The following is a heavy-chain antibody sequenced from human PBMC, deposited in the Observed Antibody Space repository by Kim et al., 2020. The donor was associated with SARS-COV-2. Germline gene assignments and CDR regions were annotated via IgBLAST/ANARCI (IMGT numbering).Heavy chain of an antibody. V-gene: IGHV4-39*01. CDR2: IYYSGST. J-gene: IGHJ5*02. Sequence: SETLSLTCTVSGGSISSSSYYWGWIRQPPGKGLEWIGSIYYSGSTYYNPSLKSRVTISVDTSKNQFSLKLSSVTAADTAVYYCARHVQSSSWGYNWFDPWGQGTLVTVSS. CDR1: GGSISSSSYY. CDR3: ARHVQSSSWGYNWFDP. D-gene: IGHD6-13*01.